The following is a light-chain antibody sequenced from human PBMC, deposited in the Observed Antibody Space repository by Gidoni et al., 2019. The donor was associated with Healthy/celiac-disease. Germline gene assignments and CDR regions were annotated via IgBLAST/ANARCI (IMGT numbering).Light chain of an antibody. V-gene: IGLV2-14*01. J-gene: IGLJ2*01. Sequence: QSALTQPASVSGSPGQSITISCTGTSSDVGGYNYVSWYQQHPGKAPKLMIYEVSNRPSGVSNRFSGSKSGNTAYLTSSGLQAEDEADYYCSSYTSSSTLRIGGGTKLTVL. CDR3: SSYTSSSTLR. CDR1: SSDVGGYNY. CDR2: EVS.